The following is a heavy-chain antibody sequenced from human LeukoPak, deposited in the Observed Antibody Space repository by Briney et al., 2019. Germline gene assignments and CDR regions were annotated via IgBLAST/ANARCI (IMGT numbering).Heavy chain of an antibody. D-gene: IGHD4-11*01. CDR3: AKDAQRGFDYSNSLQN. J-gene: IGHJ1*01. V-gene: IGHV3-33*06. Sequence: HPGGSLRLSCAASGFTFSHYGMHWVRQTPGAGLEWVAVIWSDGSGKYYAKSVKGRFTISRDNSKNSLFLQMNSLRAEDTAVYYCAKDAQRGFDYSNSLQNWGQGILVTVSS. CDR1: GFTFSHYG. CDR2: IWSDGSGK.